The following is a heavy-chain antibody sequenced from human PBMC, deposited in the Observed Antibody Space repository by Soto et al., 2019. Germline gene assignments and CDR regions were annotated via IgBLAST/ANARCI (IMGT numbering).Heavy chain of an antibody. CDR2: INAGNGNT. V-gene: IGHV1-3*01. CDR1: GYTFTSYA. CDR3: VRDRRYCSGGSCYGGFDY. J-gene: IGHJ4*02. D-gene: IGHD2-15*01. Sequence: ASVKVSCKASGYTFTSYAMHWVRQAPGQRLEWMGWINAGNGNTKYSQKFQGRVTITRDTSASTAYMELSSLRSEDTAVYYCVRDRRYCSGGSCYGGFDYWGQGTLVTVSS.